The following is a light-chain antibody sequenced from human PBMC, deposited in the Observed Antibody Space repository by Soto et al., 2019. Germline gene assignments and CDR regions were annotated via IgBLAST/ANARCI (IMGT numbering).Light chain of an antibody. Sequence: EIVMTQSPATLSVSPGERVTLSCRASQSVSSSLAWYQQKPGQAPRLLIYGASTRAIGIPARFSGSGSETEFTLTISSLQSEDFAVYYCQQYNTWWTFGQGTKVEIK. CDR2: GAS. CDR1: QSVSSS. CDR3: QQYNTWWT. V-gene: IGKV3-15*01. J-gene: IGKJ1*01.